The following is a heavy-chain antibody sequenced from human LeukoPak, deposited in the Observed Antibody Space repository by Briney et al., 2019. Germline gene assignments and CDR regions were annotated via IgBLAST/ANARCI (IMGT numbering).Heavy chain of an antibody. J-gene: IGHJ4*02. Sequence: PGGSLRLSCAASGFTFSSYGMRWVRQAPGKGLEWVAVIWYDGSNKYYADSVKGRFTISRDNSKNTLYLQMNSLRAEDTAVYYCARDLDTAMVLDYWGQGTLVTVSS. CDR1: GFTFSSYG. CDR3: ARDLDTAMVLDY. D-gene: IGHD5-18*01. CDR2: IWYDGSNK. V-gene: IGHV3-33*01.